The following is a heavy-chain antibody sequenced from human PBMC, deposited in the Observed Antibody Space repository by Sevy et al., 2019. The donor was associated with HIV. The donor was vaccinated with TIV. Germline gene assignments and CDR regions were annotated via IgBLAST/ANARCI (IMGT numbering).Heavy chain of an antibody. CDR2: ISSSSTTI. D-gene: IGHD1-26*01. CDR3: ARGFIGGDYYYGMDV. V-gene: IGHV3-48*02. CDR1: RLTFSSSS. Sequence: GSLRLSCAASRLTFSSSSVNWVRQAPGKGLEWVSYISSSSTTIYYADSVKGQVTISRDNAKNSLYLQMNSLRDEEKAVYYCARGFIGGDYYYGMDVWGKGTTVTVS. J-gene: IGHJ6*04.